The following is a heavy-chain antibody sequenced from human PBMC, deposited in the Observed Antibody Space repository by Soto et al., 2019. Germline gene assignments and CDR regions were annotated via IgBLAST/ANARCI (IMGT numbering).Heavy chain of an antibody. CDR3: ARDSRLGFPDY. CDR1: GCSIDSYD. J-gene: IGHJ4*02. Sequence: PSETLSLTCTVSGCSIDSYDWSWIRQPPGKGLEWIGYIYYSGSTNYNPSLKSRVTISVDTSKNQFSLKLNSVTAADTAVYYCARDSRLGFPDYWGQGTLVTVSS. CDR2: IYYSGST. V-gene: IGHV4-59*01. D-gene: IGHD3-16*01.